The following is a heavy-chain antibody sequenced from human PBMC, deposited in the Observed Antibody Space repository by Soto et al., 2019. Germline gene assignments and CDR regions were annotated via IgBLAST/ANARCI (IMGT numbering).Heavy chain of an antibody. J-gene: IGHJ6*02. CDR3: ASSPPKYDFWSGYYNYYYYYGMDV. CDR2: ISYDGSNK. Sequence: QVQLVESGGGVVQPGRSLRLSCAASGFTFSSYAMHWVRQAPGKGLEWVAVISYDGSNKYYADSVKGRFTISRDNSKNTLYLPMNSLRAEDTAVYYCASSPPKYDFWSGYYNYYYYYGMDVWGQGTTVTVSS. D-gene: IGHD3-3*01. CDR1: GFTFSSYA. V-gene: IGHV3-30-3*01.